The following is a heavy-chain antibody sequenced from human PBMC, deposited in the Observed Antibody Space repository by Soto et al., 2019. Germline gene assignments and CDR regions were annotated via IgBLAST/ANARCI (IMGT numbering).Heavy chain of an antibody. Sequence: GASVKVSCKASGYTFTSYGISWVRQAPGQGLEWMGWISAYNGNTNYAQKLQGRVTMTTDTSTSTAYMELRSLRSDDTAVYYCARDTYYYDSSGYNDGGYYYGMDVWGQGTTVTVSS. CDR2: ISAYNGNT. V-gene: IGHV1-18*01. CDR1: GYTFTSYG. J-gene: IGHJ6*02. D-gene: IGHD3-22*01. CDR3: ARDTYYYDSSGYNDGGYYYGMDV.